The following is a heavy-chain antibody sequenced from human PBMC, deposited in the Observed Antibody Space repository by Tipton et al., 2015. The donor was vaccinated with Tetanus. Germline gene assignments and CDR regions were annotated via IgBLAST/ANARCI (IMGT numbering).Heavy chain of an antibody. V-gene: IGHV4-59*01. CDR2: IYYSGST. CDR1: GGSISSYF. J-gene: IGHJ2*01. Sequence: GLVKPSETLSLICTVSGGSISSYFWSWIRQSPGQGLEWIGLIYYSGSTSYNPSLKSRVTISVDTSKNQLSLKLTSVTAADTAVYHGASMTPVDWSFDLWGRGSLVTVSS. CDR3: ASMTPVDWSFDL. D-gene: IGHD4-23*01.